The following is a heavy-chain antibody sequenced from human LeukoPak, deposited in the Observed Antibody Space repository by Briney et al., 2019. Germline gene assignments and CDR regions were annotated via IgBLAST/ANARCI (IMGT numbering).Heavy chain of an antibody. D-gene: IGHD3-22*01. V-gene: IGHV4-39*01. CDR3: ARRPGSSAYPHYFGMDV. CDR2: IYYSEST. J-gene: IGHJ6*02. CDR1: GDSISSSSYY. Sequence: SETLSLTCIVSGDSISSSSYYWGWIRQPPGKGLEWIGSIYYSESTYYNPSLKSRVTISVGTSKNQFSLKLNSVTAADTAVYYCARRPGSSAYPHYFGMDVWGQGTSVTVSS.